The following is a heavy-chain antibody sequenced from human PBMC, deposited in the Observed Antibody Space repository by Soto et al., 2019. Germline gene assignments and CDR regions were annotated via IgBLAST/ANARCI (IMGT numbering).Heavy chain of an antibody. V-gene: IGHV3-30-3*01. CDR2: ISTDGSNK. D-gene: IGHD2-21*01. CDR1: GFTFTKYP. Sequence: PGGSLRLSCAASGFTFTKYPMHWVRQAPGKGLEWVALISTDGSNKYYTDSVKGRFTISRDNSKNTLNLQMNSLTAEDTAVYFCAKDRGIPRTTYYYGMDVWGQGTTVTVSS. J-gene: IGHJ6*02. CDR3: AKDRGIPRTTYYYGMDV.